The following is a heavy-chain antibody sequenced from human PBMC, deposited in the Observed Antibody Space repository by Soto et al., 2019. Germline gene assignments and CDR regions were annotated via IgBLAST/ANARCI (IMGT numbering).Heavy chain of an antibody. CDR2: INHSGST. CDR3: AGGWSGWRVWLDY. D-gene: IGHD6-19*01. J-gene: IGHJ4*02. V-gene: IGHV4-34*01. CDR1: GGSFSGYY. Sequence: QVQLQQWGAGLLKPSETLSLTCAVYGGSFSGYYWSWIRQPPGKGLEWIGEINHSGSTNYNPSLKNRVTISVDTFKNQFSRKLRSVTAADTAVDYCAGGWSGWRVWLDYWGQGTLVTVSS.